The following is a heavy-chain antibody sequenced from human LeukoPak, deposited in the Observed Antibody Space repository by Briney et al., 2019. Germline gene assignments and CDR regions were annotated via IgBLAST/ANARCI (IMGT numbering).Heavy chain of an antibody. CDR3: AWQMDTAIVS. Sequence: PSETLSLTCTVSGGSISSYYWSWIRQPPGKGLEWIGYIYYSGTTNYNPSLKSRVTISLDTSKKHFSLRLSPVTAADTAVYYCAWQMDTAIVSWGQGTLVTVSS. D-gene: IGHD5-18*01. CDR2: IYYSGTT. V-gene: IGHV4-59*01. J-gene: IGHJ5*02. CDR1: GGSISSYY.